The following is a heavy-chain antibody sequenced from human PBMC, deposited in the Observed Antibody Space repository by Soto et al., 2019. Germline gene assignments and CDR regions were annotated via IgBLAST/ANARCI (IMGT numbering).Heavy chain of an antibody. CDR1: GFTFSSYA. CDR2: SSGSGGST. CDR3: AKDYDILTGPQD. J-gene: IGHJ4*02. D-gene: IGHD3-9*01. Sequence: PGGSLRLPCAASGFTFSSYAMSWVRQAPGKGLEWVSASSGSGGSTYYADSVKGRFTISRDNSKNTLYLQMNSLRAEDTAVYYCAKDYDILTGPQDWGQGTLVTVSS. V-gene: IGHV3-23*01.